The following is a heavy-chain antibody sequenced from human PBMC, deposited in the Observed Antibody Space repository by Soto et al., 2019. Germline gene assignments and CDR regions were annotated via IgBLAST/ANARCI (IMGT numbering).Heavy chain of an antibody. CDR2: IYPGDSDT. CDR3: ARQYYYGSGSYLSYYGMDV. J-gene: IGHJ6*02. V-gene: IGHV5-51*01. Sequence: GESLKISCEGSGYSFTSYWIGWVRQMPGKGLEWMGIIYPGDSDTRYSPSFQGQVTISADKSISTAYLQWSSLKASDTAMYYCARQYYYGSGSYLSYYGMDVWGQGTTVTVSS. D-gene: IGHD3-10*01. CDR1: GYSFTSYW.